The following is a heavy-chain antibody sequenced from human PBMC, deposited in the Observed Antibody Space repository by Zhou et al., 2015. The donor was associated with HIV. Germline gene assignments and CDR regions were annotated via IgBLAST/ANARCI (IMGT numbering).Heavy chain of an antibody. J-gene: IGHJ6*03. CDR1: GGSFP. V-gene: IGHV1-69*01. CDR2: INPFFGTT. Sequence: QVVLIQSGAEVRRPGSSVKISCKASGGSFPVTWVRQAPGQGLEWMGGINPFFGTTNYAQKFQGRVSITADESTSTTYMQLDNLRSEDTAVYYCARDIEAPAYGFNDNYYYYYYMDVWGRGTTVTVSS. CDR3: ARDIEAPAYGFNDNYYYYYYMDV. D-gene: IGHD3-10*01.